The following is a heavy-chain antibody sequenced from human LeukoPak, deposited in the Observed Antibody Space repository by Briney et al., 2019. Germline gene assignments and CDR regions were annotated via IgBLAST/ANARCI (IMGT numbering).Heavy chain of an antibody. CDR2: IISSGSTI. Sequence: GGSLRLSCAASGFTFSSYEMNWVRQAPGKGLEWVAYIISSGSTIYYADSVQGRFTISRDNAKNSLYLQMNSLRPEDTALYYCARDAESCSGGSCYLWFDPWGQGTLVTVSS. J-gene: IGHJ5*02. D-gene: IGHD2-15*01. CDR3: ARDAESCSGGSCYLWFDP. CDR1: GFTFSSYE. V-gene: IGHV3-48*03.